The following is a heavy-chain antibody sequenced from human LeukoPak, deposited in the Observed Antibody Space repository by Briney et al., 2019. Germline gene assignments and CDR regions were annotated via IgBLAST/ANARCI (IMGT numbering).Heavy chain of an antibody. D-gene: IGHD3-10*01. CDR1: GGPISSGDYY. CDR2: IYYSGST. Sequence: SQTLSLTCTLSGGPISSGDYYWSWIRQPPGKGLEWIGYIYYSGSTYYNPSLKSRVTISVDTSKNQFSLKLSSVTAADTAVYYCARYYYGSGSYYTLFDYWGQGTLVTVSS. CDR3: ARYYYGSGSYYTLFDY. V-gene: IGHV4-30-4*08. J-gene: IGHJ4*02.